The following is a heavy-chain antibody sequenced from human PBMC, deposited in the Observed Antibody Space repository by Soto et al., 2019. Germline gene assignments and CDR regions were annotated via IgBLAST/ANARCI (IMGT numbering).Heavy chain of an antibody. D-gene: IGHD3-3*01. CDR3: ARDWAEITVFGVLNPSFGMDA. CDR1: GYTFKAYA. CDR2: INSGNGKT. V-gene: IGHV1-3*01. J-gene: IGHJ6*02. Sequence: GASVKVSCKGSGYTFKAYAMHWVRQAPGHRLEWMGWINSGNGKTKYSQKFQDRVTITSDTSAKTAYMELRSLGSEDTAVYYCARDWAEITVFGVLNPSFGMDAWGQGTTVTVSS.